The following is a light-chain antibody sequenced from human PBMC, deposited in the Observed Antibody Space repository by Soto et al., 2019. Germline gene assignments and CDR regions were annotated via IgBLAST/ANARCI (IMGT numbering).Light chain of an antibody. CDR3: QQYNSYLYT. J-gene: IGKJ2*01. Sequence: DIQMTQSPSTLSASVGDRVTITCRASQSISSWLAWYQQKPGKAPKLLIYKASSLESGFPSRFSGSGSGTEFTLTISSLQPDDFATYYCQQYNSYLYTCGQGTKVDIK. CDR1: QSISSW. V-gene: IGKV1-5*03. CDR2: KAS.